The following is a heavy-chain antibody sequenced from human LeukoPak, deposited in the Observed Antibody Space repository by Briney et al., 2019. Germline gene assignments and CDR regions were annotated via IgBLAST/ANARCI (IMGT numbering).Heavy chain of an antibody. CDR3: ARSRGSCYSCGDY. J-gene: IGHJ4*02. Sequence: ASVKVSCKASGGTFSRYAINWVRQAPGQGLEWMGGIIPIFGTANYAQKFQGRVTITADESTSTAYMELSSLRSEDTAVYYCARSRGSCYSCGDYWGQGTLVTVSS. CDR2: IIPIFGTA. D-gene: IGHD2-15*01. CDR1: GGTFSRYA. V-gene: IGHV1-69*13.